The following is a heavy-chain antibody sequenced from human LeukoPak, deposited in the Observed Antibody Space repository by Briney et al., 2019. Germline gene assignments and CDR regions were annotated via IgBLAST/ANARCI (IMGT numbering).Heavy chain of an antibody. J-gene: IGHJ4*02. CDR1: GFTFDDYA. CDR3: AKDSSVTMVRGAIDY. CDR2: VSWNSGSI. V-gene: IGHV3-9*01. Sequence: GGSLRLSCAASGFTFDDYAMHWVRQAPGKGLEWVSGVSWNSGSIGYADSVKGRFTISRDNAKNSLYLQMNSLRAEDTALYYCAKDSSVTMVRGAIDYWGQGTLVTVSS. D-gene: IGHD3-10*01.